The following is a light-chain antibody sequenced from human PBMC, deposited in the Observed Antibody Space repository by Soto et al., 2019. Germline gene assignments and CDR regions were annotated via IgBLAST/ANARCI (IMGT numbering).Light chain of an antibody. CDR3: QQYGSSPLT. CDR2: GAS. J-gene: IGKJ4*01. Sequence: EIVLTQSPGTLSLSPGERATLSCRASQSFRSSYLAWYQQKPGQAPRLLIYGASSRATGIPDRFSGSGSGTDFTLTISRLEPEDFAVYYCQQYGSSPLTFGGGTKV. CDR1: QSFRSSY. V-gene: IGKV3-20*01.